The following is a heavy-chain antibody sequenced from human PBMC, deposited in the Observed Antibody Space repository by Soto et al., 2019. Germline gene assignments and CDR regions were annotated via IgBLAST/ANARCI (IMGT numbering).Heavy chain of an antibody. CDR1: GGSISSGGYS. D-gene: IGHD1-26*01. V-gene: IGHV4-30-2*01. CDR2: IYHSGST. CDR3: AAGGGPPRYY. J-gene: IGHJ4*02. Sequence: QLQLQESGSGLVKPSQTLSLTCAVSGGSISSGGYSWSWIRQPPGKGLEWIGYIYHSGSTYYNPSLMSRVTTAGHRSKNQFSLKLSSVTAADTAVYYCAAGGGPPRYYWGQGTLVTVSS.